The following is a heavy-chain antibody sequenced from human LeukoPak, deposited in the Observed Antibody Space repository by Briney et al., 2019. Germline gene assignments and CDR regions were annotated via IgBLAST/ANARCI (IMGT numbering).Heavy chain of an antibody. Sequence: GSLRLSCAASGFTFSSYWMNWVRQAPGKGLVWVSRIASDGSSTTYADSVKGRFSISRDNAKNTLYLQMNSLRVEDTAVYYCARGRPHGNDYWGQGTLVTVSS. D-gene: IGHD4-23*01. J-gene: IGHJ4*02. CDR1: GFTFSSYW. V-gene: IGHV3-74*01. CDR3: ARGRPHGNDY. CDR2: IASDGSST.